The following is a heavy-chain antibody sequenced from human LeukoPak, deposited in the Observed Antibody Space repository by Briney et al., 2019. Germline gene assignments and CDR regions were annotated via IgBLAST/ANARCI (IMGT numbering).Heavy chain of an antibody. V-gene: IGHV4-34*01. Sequence: SETLSLTCAVYGGSFSGYYWSWIRQPPGKGLEWIGEINHSGSTNYNPSLKSRVTISVDTSKNQFSLKLSSVTAADTAVYYCARDPYGDYRGYYCDYWGQGTLVTVSS. CDR1: GGSFSGYY. CDR2: INHSGST. CDR3: ARDPYGDYRGYYCDY. J-gene: IGHJ4*02. D-gene: IGHD4-17*01.